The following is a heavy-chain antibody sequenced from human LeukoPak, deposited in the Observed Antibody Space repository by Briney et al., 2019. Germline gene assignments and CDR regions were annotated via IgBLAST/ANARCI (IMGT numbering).Heavy chain of an antibody. CDR3: ARDRGRATWFDP. V-gene: IGHV4-59*01. D-gene: IGHD3-10*01. Sequence: SETLSLTCTVSGSSITSYYWHWIRQPPGKGLEWIGYIYYSGSTNYNPSLKSRVTISVDTSRNQFSLKLHSVTAADTAVYYCARDRGRATWFDPWGQGTAVTVSS. J-gene: IGHJ5*02. CDR1: GSSITSYY. CDR2: IYYSGST.